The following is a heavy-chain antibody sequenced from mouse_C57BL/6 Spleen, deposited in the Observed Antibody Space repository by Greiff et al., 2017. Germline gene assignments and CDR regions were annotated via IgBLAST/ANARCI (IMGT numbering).Heavy chain of an antibody. Sequence: QVHVKQSGAELVRPGASVKLSCKASGYTFTDYYINWVKQRPGQGLEWIARIYPGSGNTYYNEKFKGKATLTAEKSSSTAYMQLSSLTSEDSAVYFCARETTVVARGFAYWGQGTLVTVSA. CDR1: GYTFTDYY. J-gene: IGHJ3*01. CDR2: IYPGSGNT. D-gene: IGHD1-1*01. CDR3: ARETTVVARGFAY. V-gene: IGHV1-76*01.